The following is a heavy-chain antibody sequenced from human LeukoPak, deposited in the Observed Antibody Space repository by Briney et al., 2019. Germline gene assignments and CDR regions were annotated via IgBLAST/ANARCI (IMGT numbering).Heavy chain of an antibody. J-gene: IGHJ6*02. D-gene: IGHD3-22*01. CDR3: AKDRIDYYDSSGYPYYYYYGMDV. V-gene: IGHV3-21*01. CDR2: ISSSSSYI. CDR1: GFTFSSYS. Sequence: GGSLRLSCAASGFTFSSYSMNWVRQAPGKGLEWVSSISSSSSYIYYADSVKGRFTISRDNSKNTLYLQMNSLRAEDTAVYYCAKDRIDYYDSSGYPYYYYYGMDVWGQGTTVTVSS.